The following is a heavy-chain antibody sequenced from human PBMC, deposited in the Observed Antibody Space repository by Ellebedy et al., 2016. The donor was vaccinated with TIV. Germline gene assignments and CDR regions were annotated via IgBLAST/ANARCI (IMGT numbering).Heavy chain of an antibody. Sequence: SETLSLTCTVSGGSISGYYRSWIRQPPGKGLEWIGEINHSGSTNYNPSLKSRVTISVDTSKNQFSLKLSSVTAADTAVYYCASEAQSRVRGVPLVYYYYGMDVWGQGTTVTVSS. CDR3: ASEAQSRVRGVPLVYYYYGMDV. D-gene: IGHD3-10*01. CDR2: INHSGST. J-gene: IGHJ6*02. V-gene: IGHV4-34*01. CDR1: GGSISGYY.